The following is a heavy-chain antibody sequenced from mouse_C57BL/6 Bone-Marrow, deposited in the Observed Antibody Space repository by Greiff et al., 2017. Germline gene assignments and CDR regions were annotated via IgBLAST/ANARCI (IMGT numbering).Heavy chain of an antibody. CDR1: GFNIKDYY. J-gene: IGHJ3*01. Sequence: VQLQQSGAKLVKPGASVKLSCTASGFNIKDYYMHWVKQRTEQGLEWIGRIDPEDGETKYAPNFQGKATITADTSSNTAYLQLSSLTSEDTAVYYCARALRSWFAYWGQGTLVTVSA. CDR3: ARALRSWFAY. V-gene: IGHV14-2*01. D-gene: IGHD1-1*01. CDR2: IDPEDGET.